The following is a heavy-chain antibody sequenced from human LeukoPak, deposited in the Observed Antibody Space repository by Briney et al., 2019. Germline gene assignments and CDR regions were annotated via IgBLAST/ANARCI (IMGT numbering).Heavy chain of an antibody. CDR3: ARKESYDSSGLYY. V-gene: IGHV3-30*03. CDR1: GFTFSRFA. CDR2: ISYAGSNK. J-gene: IGHJ4*02. D-gene: IGHD3-22*01. Sequence: GGSLRLSCAASGFTFSRFAMHWVRQAPGKGLEWEALISYAGSNKYYADSVKGRFTISRDNSKNTLFLQMNSLRAEDTAVYYCARKESYDSSGLYYWGQGTLVTVSS.